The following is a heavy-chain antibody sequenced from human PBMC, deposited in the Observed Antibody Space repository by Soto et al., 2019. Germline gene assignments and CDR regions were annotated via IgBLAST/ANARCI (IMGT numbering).Heavy chain of an antibody. CDR2: IWYDGSNK. V-gene: IGHV3-33*01. CDR3: AAGAYYFDY. J-gene: IGHJ4*02. D-gene: IGHD3-10*01. Sequence: QVQLVESGGGVVQPGRSLRLSCAASGFTFSSYGMHWVRQAPGKGLEWVAVIWYDGSNKYYADSVKGRFTISRDSSKNTLYLQMNSLRAEDTAMYYCAAGAYYFDYWGQGTLVTVSS. CDR1: GFTFSSYG.